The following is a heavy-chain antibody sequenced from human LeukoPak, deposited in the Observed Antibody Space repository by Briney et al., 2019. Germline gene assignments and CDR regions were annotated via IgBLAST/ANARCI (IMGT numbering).Heavy chain of an antibody. CDR2: INTNTGNP. D-gene: IGHD3-9*01. CDR3: ARGSRLRYFDWLLWH. J-gene: IGHJ4*02. Sequence: ASVKVSCKASGYTFTSYAMNWVRQAPGQGLEWMGWINTNTGNPTYAQGFTGRFVFSLDTSVSTAYLQISSLKAEDTAVYYCARGSRLRYFDWLLWHWGQGTLVTVSS. CDR1: GYTFTSYA. V-gene: IGHV7-4-1*02.